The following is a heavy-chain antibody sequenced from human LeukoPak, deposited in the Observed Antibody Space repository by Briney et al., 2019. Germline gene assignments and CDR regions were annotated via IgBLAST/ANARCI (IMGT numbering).Heavy chain of an antibody. D-gene: IGHD3-3*01. CDR2: IYYSGST. J-gene: IGHJ3*02. V-gene: IGHV4-59*08. CDR1: GGSISSYY. CDR3: AGGVRSGYSRQYAFDI. Sequence: SETLSLTCPVSGGSISSYYWSWIRQPPGKGLEWIGYIYYSGSTNYNPSLKSRVTISVDTSKNQFSLKLSSVTAADTAVYYCAGGVRSGYSRQYAFDIWGQGTMVTVSS.